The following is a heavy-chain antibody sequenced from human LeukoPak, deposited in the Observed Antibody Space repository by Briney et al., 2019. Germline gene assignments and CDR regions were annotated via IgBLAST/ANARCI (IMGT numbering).Heavy chain of an antibody. D-gene: IGHD3-9*01. J-gene: IGHJ4*02. CDR3: ATDISTHYFGS. Sequence: GGSLRLSCAASGFTFSSYGLSWVRQAPGKGLEWVTFIWYDASNKYYAESVKGRFTISRDNSRNTVFLQMNSLRAEDTAIYYCATDISTHYFGSWGQGTLVTVSS. CDR1: GFTFSSYG. CDR2: IWYDASNK. V-gene: IGHV3-33*08.